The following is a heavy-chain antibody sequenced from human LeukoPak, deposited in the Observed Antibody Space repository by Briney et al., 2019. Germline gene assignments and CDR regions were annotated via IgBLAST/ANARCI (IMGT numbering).Heavy chain of an antibody. D-gene: IGHD5-18*01. CDR3: ARGGGYSYGSFDY. CDR1: GFTFSSYA. Sequence: GGSLRLSCAASGFTFSSYAMSWVRQAPGKGLEWVSAISGSGGSTYYADSVKGRFTISRDNAKNTLYLQMNSLRAEDTAVYYCARGGGYSYGSFDYWGQGTLVTVSS. CDR2: ISGSGGST. J-gene: IGHJ4*02. V-gene: IGHV3-23*01.